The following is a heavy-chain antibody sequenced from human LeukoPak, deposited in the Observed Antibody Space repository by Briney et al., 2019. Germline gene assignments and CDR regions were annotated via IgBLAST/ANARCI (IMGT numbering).Heavy chain of an antibody. D-gene: IGHD4-23*01. V-gene: IGHV1-3*01. CDR1: GYTFTSYA. CDR2: INAGNGNT. Sequence: ASVKVSCKASGYTFTSYAMHWVRQAPGQRLEWMGWINAGNGNTKYSQKFQGRVTITRDTSASTAYMELSSLRSEDTAVYYCARECVVKSYYYYGMDVWGQGTTVTVSS. CDR3: ARECVVKSYYYYGMDV. J-gene: IGHJ6*02.